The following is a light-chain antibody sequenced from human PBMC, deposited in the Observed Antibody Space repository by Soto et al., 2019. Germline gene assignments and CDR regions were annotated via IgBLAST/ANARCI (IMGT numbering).Light chain of an antibody. V-gene: IGKV1-33*01. Sequence: DIQMTQSPSSLSASIVDRVTISCQASQDIGNFLNWYQQKPGKAPYLLIYDASNLDTGVSSRFSGRGSGRQFSITITSLQPDDVATYFCQQYGSLPITFGQGTRLEIK. J-gene: IGKJ5*01. CDR2: DAS. CDR3: QQYGSLPIT. CDR1: QDIGNF.